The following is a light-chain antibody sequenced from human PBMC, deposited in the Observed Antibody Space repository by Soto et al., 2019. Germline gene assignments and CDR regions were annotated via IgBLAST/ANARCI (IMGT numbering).Light chain of an antibody. CDR3: QQYNTWPPIT. Sequence: EIVMTQSPATLSVSPVARDTLSCRASQSVTSNLAWYQQTPGQAPTLLIYGASTRATGIPARFSGSGSGTEFTLTIRSLKSEDLAVYYCQQYNTWPPITAGQGTRLEI. J-gene: IGKJ5*01. CDR1: QSVTSN. CDR2: GAS. V-gene: IGKV3-15*01.